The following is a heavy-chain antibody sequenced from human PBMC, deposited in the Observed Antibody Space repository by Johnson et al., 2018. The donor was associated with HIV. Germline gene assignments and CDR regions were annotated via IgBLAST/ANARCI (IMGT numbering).Heavy chain of an antibody. CDR1: GFTFSSYG. D-gene: IGHD3-10*01. V-gene: IGHV3-30*18. Sequence: QVQLVESGGGVVQPGRSLRLSCVASGFTFSSYGMHWVRQAPGKGLEWVAIVSYDGSKKYYPDSVKGRFTISRDNSKNTLYLQMNSLRAEDTAVYYCAKEQWFGELFSAFDIWGQGTMVTVSS. J-gene: IGHJ3*02. CDR3: AKEQWFGELFSAFDI. CDR2: VSYDGSKK.